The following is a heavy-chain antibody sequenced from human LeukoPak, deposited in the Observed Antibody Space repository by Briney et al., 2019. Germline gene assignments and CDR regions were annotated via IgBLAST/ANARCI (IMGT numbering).Heavy chain of an antibody. CDR3: ARAVVAFDY. CDR1: GFTFSSYE. CDR2: ISSSGSTI. Sequence: GGSLRLSCAASGFTFSSYEMNWVRQAPGKGLEWVSYISSSGSTIYYADSVKGRFTTSRDTAKNSLYLLMNSLRAEDTAVYYCARAVVAFDYWGQGTLVTVSS. D-gene: IGHD3-22*01. V-gene: IGHV3-48*03. J-gene: IGHJ4*02.